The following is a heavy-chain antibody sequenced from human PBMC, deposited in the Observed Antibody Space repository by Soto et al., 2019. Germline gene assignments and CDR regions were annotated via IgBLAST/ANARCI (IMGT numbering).Heavy chain of an antibody. V-gene: IGHV1-18*01. CDR2: ISIEKGDT. D-gene: IGHD2-15*01. J-gene: IGHJ2*01. CDR3: ARCYCSVGSCFTCWHFEL. CDR1: GYSFDTFG. Sequence: QVQEVQSGAEVKKPGASVKVACQASGYSFDTFGMSWVRQAPGQGLEWMGWISIEKGDTNSAQKFQDRVTMTTDTSTSTAYMELRSLTSDDTAVYYCARCYCSVGSCFTCWHFELWGRGTLVTVSS.